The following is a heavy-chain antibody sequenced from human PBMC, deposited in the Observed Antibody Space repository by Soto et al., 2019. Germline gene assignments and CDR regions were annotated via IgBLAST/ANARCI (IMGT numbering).Heavy chain of an antibody. J-gene: IGHJ5*02. V-gene: IGHV3-21*01. D-gene: IGHD5-12*01. CDR2: ISTGSSYI. CDR3: ARDRDGYNSNWFDP. CDR1: GFTLSTHN. Sequence: GGSLRLSCAASGFTLSTHNMNWVRQAPGKGLEWVSSISTGSSYIYYADSVKGRFTISRDNAQNSLYLQMNSLRAEDTAVYYCARDRDGYNSNWFDPWGQGTLVTVSS.